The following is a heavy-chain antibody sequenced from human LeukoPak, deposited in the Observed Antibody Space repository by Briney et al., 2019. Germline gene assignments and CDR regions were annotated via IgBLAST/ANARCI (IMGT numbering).Heavy chain of an antibody. CDR3: ARAKRGFSDGYDFYYHMDV. V-gene: IGHV1-69*05. Sequence: SVKVSCKASGDTFRRYGITWVRQAPGQRLEWMGGIIPMFGTTNYAQKFQGRVTIITDESTSTVYMELSSLRSEYTAVYYCARAKRGFSDGYDFYYHMDVWGNGTTVTVSS. D-gene: IGHD5-18*01. CDR1: GDTFRRYG. J-gene: IGHJ6*03. CDR2: IIPMFGTT.